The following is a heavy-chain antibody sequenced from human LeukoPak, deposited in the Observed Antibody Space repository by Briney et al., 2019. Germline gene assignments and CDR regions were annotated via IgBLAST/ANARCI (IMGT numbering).Heavy chain of an antibody. CDR2: ISSSGSTI. CDR3: ARDLLRYFDCFDY. CDR1: GFTFSDYY. Sequence: GGSLRLSCAASGFTFSDYYMSWIRQAPGKGLEWVSYISSSGSTIYYADSVKGRFTISRDNAENSLYLQMNSLRAEDTAVYYCARDLLRYFDCFDYWGQGTLVTVSS. V-gene: IGHV3-11*01. D-gene: IGHD3-9*01. J-gene: IGHJ4*02.